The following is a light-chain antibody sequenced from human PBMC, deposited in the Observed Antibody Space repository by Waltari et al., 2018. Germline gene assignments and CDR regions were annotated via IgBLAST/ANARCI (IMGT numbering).Light chain of an antibody. CDR1: QNIKNK. J-gene: IGKJ2*01. Sequence: LVMTQPPATLSVALGDKATLSCRASQNIKNKVAWYQQKPGQAPRLLVFGASTTATGIPDRFSGSGSGTDFTLTIGSLQSEDFAVYYCHQYDNWPPTFGQGTKLDIK. CDR3: HQYDNWPPT. CDR2: GAS. V-gene: IGKV3-15*01.